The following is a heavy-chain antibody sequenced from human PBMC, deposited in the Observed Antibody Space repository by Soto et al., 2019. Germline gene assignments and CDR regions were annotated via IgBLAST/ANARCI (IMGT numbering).Heavy chain of an antibody. J-gene: IGHJ4*02. CDR3: ARAYYDYVWGSPKVYYFDY. CDR2: IYHSGST. CDR1: GGSISSGGYS. V-gene: IGHV4-30-2*01. Sequence: PSETLSLTCAVSGGSISSGGYSWSWIRQPPGKGLEWIGYIYHSGSTYYNPSLKSRVTISVDRSKNQFSLKLSSVTAADTAVYYCARAYYDYVWGSPKVYYFDYWGQGTLVTVSS. D-gene: IGHD3-16*01.